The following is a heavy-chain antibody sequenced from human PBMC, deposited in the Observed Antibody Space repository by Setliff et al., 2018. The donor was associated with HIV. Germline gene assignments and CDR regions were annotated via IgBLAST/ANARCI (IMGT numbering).Heavy chain of an antibody. D-gene: IGHD5-12*01. CDR3: ARQPLYNDYDWRSYYFDY. CDR1: GYSISSGCY. V-gene: IGHV4-38-2*01. CDR2: MYHTGST. Sequence: SETLSLTCAVSGYSISSGCYWGWIRQPPGKELEWIGSMYHTGSTYYSPSLNSRFTISVDASKNQFSLKLRSVTAADTAVYYCARQPLYNDYDWRSYYFDYWGQGSLVTVSS. J-gene: IGHJ4*02.